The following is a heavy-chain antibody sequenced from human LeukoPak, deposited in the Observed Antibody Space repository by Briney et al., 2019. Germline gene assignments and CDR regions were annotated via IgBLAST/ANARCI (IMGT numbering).Heavy chain of an antibody. V-gene: IGHV4-34*01. J-gene: IGHJ5*02. Sequence: SETLSLTCAVYGGSFSGYYWSWIRQPPGKGLEWIGEINHSGSTNRNPSLKSRVTISVDTSKNQFSLKLSSVTAADTAVYYCARESYSGSGSYYTSWFDPWGQGTLVTVSS. CDR2: INHSGST. D-gene: IGHD3-10*01. CDR3: ARESYSGSGSYYTSWFDP. CDR1: GGSFSGYY.